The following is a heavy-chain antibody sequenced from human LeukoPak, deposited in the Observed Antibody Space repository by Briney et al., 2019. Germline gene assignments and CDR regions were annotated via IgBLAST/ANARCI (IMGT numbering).Heavy chain of an antibody. D-gene: IGHD6-13*01. J-gene: IGHJ4*02. Sequence: GGSLRLSCTAFGFTFDAYAMHWVRQVPGKGLEWVSGISFNSGHIGYADSVKVRFTIFRDNAKTSVYLQMSSLTAEDTALYYCANDMSGSSWYYFDTWGQGTLVTVSS. CDR3: ANDMSGSSWYYFDT. CDR2: ISFNSGHI. V-gene: IGHV3-9*01. CDR1: GFTFDAYA.